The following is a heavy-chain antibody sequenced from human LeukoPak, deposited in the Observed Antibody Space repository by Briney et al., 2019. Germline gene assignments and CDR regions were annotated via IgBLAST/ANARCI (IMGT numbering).Heavy chain of an antibody. CDR1: GFTFSSYG. Sequence: PGGSLRLSCAASGFTFSSYGMSWVRKAPGKGLEWVSAISGSGGSTYYADSVKGRFTISRDNSKNTLYLQMNSLRAEDTAVYYCAKGNGDSSGYYYVGNYYMDVWGKGTTVTISS. CDR2: ISGSGGST. V-gene: IGHV3-23*01. D-gene: IGHD3-22*01. CDR3: AKGNGDSSGYYYVGNYYMDV. J-gene: IGHJ6*03.